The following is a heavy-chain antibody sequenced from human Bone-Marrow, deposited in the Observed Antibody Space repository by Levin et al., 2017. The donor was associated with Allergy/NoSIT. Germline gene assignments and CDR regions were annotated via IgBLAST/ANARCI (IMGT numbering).Heavy chain of an antibody. J-gene: IGHJ1*01. D-gene: IGHD6-13*01. CDR3: VHISGSWRSLFQH. CDR1: GFSLNADGEG. CDR2: IYWDDDK. Sequence: SGPTLVKPTQTLTLTCSFSGFSLNADGEGVGWIRQPPGKALEWLAHIYWDDDKRHSPALKGRVTITKDTSRPHVVLTMTNMAPVDTRAYYCVHISGSWRSLFQHWGQGTQVTVSS. V-gene: IGHV2-5*02.